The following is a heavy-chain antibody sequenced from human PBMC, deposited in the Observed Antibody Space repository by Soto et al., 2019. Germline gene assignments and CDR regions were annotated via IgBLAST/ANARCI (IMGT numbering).Heavy chain of an antibody. CDR1: GGTFSSYA. J-gene: IGHJ3*02. CDR2: IIPIFGTA. D-gene: IGHD1-1*01. Sequence: ASVKVSCKASGGTFSSYAISWVRQAPGQGLEWMGGIIPIFGTANYAQKFQGRVTITADESTSTAYMELSSLRSEDTAVYYCARASEQVEFLFGAFDIWVKGTLVTVSS. CDR3: ARASEQVEFLFGAFDI. V-gene: IGHV1-69*13.